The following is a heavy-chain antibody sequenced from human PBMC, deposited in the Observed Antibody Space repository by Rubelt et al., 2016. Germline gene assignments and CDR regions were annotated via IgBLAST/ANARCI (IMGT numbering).Heavy chain of an antibody. CDR1: GGSISAYY. Sequence: QVQLQESGPRLVKPSETLSLTCTVSGGSISAYYWGWVRQPPGKGLEWIAYLHSSGSTNASPSLQNRFTISMDPSKNQFSLNWNPVTAADTAMYYCARSPPWGSGNYYTADFDHWGQGALVTVSS. CDR3: ARSPPWGSGNYYTADFDH. V-gene: IGHV4-59*01. J-gene: IGHJ4*02. D-gene: IGHD3-10*01. CDR2: LHSSGST.